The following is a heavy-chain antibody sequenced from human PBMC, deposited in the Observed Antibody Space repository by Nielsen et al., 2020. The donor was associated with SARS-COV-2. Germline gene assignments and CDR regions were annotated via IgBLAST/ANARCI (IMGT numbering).Heavy chain of an antibody. Sequence: ASVKVSCKASGYTFTSYGISWVRQAPGQGLEWMGWINAYNGNTNYAQKLQGRVTMTTDTSTSTAYMELRSLRSDDTAVYYCARARATIFGLVMSYGMDVWGQGTTVAVSS. CDR1: GYTFTSYG. CDR2: INAYNGNT. D-gene: IGHD3/OR15-3a*01. V-gene: IGHV1-18*01. CDR3: ARARATIFGLVMSYGMDV. J-gene: IGHJ6*02.